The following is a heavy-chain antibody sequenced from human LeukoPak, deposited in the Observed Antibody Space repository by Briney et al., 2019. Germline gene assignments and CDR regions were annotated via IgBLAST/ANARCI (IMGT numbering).Heavy chain of an antibody. CDR3: ARVNGDYVHAFDI. J-gene: IGHJ3*02. CDR1: GGSISSYY. Sequence: PSETLSLTCTVSGGSISSYYWSWIRQPPGKGLEWTGYIYYSGSTNYNPSLKSRVTISVDTSKNQFSLKLSSVTAADAAVYYCARVNGDYVHAFDIWGQGTMVTVSS. CDR2: IYYSGST. V-gene: IGHV4-59*01. D-gene: IGHD4-17*01.